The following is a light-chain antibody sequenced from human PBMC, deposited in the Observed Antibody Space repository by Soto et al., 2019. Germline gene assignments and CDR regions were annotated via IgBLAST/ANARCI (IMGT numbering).Light chain of an antibody. CDR3: SSYTSSNTYV. Sequence: QSALTQPASVTGSPGQSITISCTGTSSDVGGYNYVSWYQQHPGKAPKLIIYEVSNRPSGVSNRFSGSKSDNTASLTISGPQADDEADYYCSSYTSSNTYVFGTGTKLTVL. CDR2: EVS. J-gene: IGLJ1*01. CDR1: SSDVGGYNY. V-gene: IGLV2-14*01.